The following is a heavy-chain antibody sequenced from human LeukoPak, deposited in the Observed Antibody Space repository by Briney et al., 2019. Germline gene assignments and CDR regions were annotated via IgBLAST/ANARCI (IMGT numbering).Heavy chain of an antibody. CDR1: GGSISSYY. V-gene: IGHV4-59*01. J-gene: IGHJ5*02. Sequence: PSEALSLTCTVSGGSISSYYWSWIRQPPGKGLEWIGYIYYSGSTNYNPSLKSRVTISVDTSKNQFSLKLSSVTAADTAVYYCARGYYGSGLNWFDPWGQGTLVTVFS. CDR2: IYYSGST. CDR3: ARGYYGSGLNWFDP. D-gene: IGHD3-10*01.